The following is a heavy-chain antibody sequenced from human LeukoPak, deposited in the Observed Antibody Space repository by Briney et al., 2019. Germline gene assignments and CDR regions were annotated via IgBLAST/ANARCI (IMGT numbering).Heavy chain of an antibody. Sequence: PGGSLRLSCVVSGFMFNNYWVSWVRQAPGKGLEWVATIRQDGSDKYFLDSVRGRFTISRDNAENSLYLQMNSLRAEDTAVYYCARDKGFGGSSFDYWGQGTLVTVSS. V-gene: IGHV3-7*01. CDR3: ARDKGFGGSSFDY. CDR1: GFMFNNYW. D-gene: IGHD3-10*01. J-gene: IGHJ4*02. CDR2: IRQDGSDK.